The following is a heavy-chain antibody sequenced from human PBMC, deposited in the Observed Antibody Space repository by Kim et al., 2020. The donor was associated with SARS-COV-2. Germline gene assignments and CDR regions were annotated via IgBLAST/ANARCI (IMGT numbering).Heavy chain of an antibody. CDR2: INPNSGGT. CDR3: ARLGYCSSVSCYHFDH. V-gene: IGHV1-2*06. J-gene: IGHJ4*02. CDR1: GYTFTDFH. D-gene: IGHD2-2*01. Sequence: ASVKVSCKASGYTFTDFHMHWVRQAPGQGLEWVGRINPNSGGTNYAQKFQGRVTLTRDTSISTAYMELSRLRSDDTAVYYCARLGYCSSVSCYHFDHWGQGTLVTVSS.